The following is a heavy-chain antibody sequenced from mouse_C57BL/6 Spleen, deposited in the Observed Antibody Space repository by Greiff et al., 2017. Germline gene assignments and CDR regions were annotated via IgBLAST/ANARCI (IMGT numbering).Heavy chain of an antibody. Sequence: QVQLQQPGAELVRPGTSVKLSCKASGYTFTSYWMHWVKQRPGQGLEWIGVIDPSDSYTNYNQKFKGKATLTVDTSSSTAYMQLSILTSEDSAVYSCARYNGSSYWYFDVWGTGTTVTVSS. D-gene: IGHD1-1*01. CDR2: IDPSDSYT. CDR1: GYTFTSYW. V-gene: IGHV1-59*01. CDR3: ARYNGSSYWYFDV. J-gene: IGHJ1*03.